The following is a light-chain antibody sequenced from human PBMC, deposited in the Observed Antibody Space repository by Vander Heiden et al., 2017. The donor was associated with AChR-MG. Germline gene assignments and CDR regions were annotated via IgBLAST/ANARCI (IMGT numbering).Light chain of an antibody. CDR2: GNN. Sequence: QSVLPQPPSASGTPGQTVTISCSGSSSNIGFNTVHWYQQFPATAHEPLIHGNNQRTSGVPDRFSGSESGTAASLAISGLQSEDEADYDCAAWDGSLNGWVFGGGTKLTVL. CDR3: AAWDGSLNGWV. V-gene: IGLV1-44*01. J-gene: IGLJ3*02. CDR1: SSNIGFNT.